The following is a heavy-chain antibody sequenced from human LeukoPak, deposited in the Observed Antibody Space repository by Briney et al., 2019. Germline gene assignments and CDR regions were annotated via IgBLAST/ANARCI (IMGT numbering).Heavy chain of an antibody. V-gene: IGHV4-38-2*02. CDR3: ARVSSIAVAGETDY. J-gene: IGHJ4*02. CDR2: IYHSGST. CDR1: GYSISSGYH. Sequence: SETLSLTCTVSGYSISSGYHWGWIRQPPGKGLEWIGSIYHSGSTYYNPSLKSRVTISVDTSKNQFSLKLRSVTAADTAVYYCARVSSIAVAGETDYWGQGTLVTVSS. D-gene: IGHD6-19*01.